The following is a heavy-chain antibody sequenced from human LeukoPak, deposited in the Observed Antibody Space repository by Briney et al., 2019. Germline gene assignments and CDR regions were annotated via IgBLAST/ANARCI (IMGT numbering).Heavy chain of an antibody. CDR1: GDSIRSYY. CDR2: VYTSGST. Sequence: SETLSLTCTVSGDSIRSYYWSWIRQPAGKGLEWIGRVYTSGSTNYNPSLKSRVTMSIDTSKNQFSLKLSSVTAADTAVYYCARELYYYDSSGSDAFDIWGQGTMVTVSS. D-gene: IGHD3-22*01. J-gene: IGHJ3*02. V-gene: IGHV4-4*07. CDR3: ARELYYYDSSGSDAFDI.